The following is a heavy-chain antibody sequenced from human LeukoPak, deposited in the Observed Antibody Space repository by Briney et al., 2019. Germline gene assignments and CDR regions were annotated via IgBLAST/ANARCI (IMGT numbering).Heavy chain of an antibody. CDR3: ARALYYDYVWGSYSAWFDP. V-gene: IGHV4-59*01. D-gene: IGHD3-16*01. CDR1: GGSISSYY. CDR2: IYYSGST. Sequence: PSETLSLTCTVSGGSISSYYWSWIRQPPGKGLEWIGYIYYSGSTNYNPSLKSRVTISVDTSKNQFSLKLSSVTAADTAVYYCARALYYDYVWGSYSAWFDPWGQGTMSPSPQ. J-gene: IGHJ5*02.